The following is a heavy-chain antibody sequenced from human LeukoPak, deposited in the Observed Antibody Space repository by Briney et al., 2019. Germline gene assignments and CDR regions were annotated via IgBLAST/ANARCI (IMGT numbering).Heavy chain of an antibody. Sequence: KPSETLSLTCTVSGGSISSSSYYWGWIRQPPGKGLEWIGSIYYSGSTYYNPSLKSRVTISVDTSKNQFSLKLSSVTAADTAVYYCAGFAGSGWSHFDYWGQGTLVTVSS. V-gene: IGHV4-39*01. J-gene: IGHJ4*02. D-gene: IGHD6-19*01. CDR1: GGSISSSSYY. CDR2: IYYSGST. CDR3: AGFAGSGWSHFDY.